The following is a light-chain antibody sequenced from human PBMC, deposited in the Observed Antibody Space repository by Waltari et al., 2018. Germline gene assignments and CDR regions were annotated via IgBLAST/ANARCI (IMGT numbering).Light chain of an antibody. J-gene: IGKJ1*01. V-gene: IGKV1-5*03. CDR3: QQYTNYWT. CDR1: QSISNE. Sequence: IQMTQSPSTLSASVGDRVTITCRASQSISNELAWYQQKPGKAPKLLTYKASSLESGVPSRFSGTGSGTEFTLTISSLQPDDFATYYCQQYTNYWTFGQGTKVEVK. CDR2: KAS.